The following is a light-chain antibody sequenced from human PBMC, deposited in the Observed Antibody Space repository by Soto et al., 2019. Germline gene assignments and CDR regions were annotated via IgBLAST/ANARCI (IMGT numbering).Light chain of an antibody. V-gene: IGLV1-51*01. CDR2: NND. J-gene: IGLJ2*01. Sequence: QSVLTQPPSVSAAPGQKVTISCSGSSANIGNNYVSWYHQVPGTAPKVVIYNNDQRPSGIPDRFSGSKSGTSATLGITGLQTGDEAEYYCLTWDSSLSGALFGGGTKLTVL. CDR3: LTWDSSLSGAL. CDR1: SANIGNNY.